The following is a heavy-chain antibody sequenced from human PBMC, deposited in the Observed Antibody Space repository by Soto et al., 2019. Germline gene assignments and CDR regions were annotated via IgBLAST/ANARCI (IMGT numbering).Heavy chain of an antibody. CDR2: TSSSGGST. V-gene: IGHV3-23*04. CDR3: GRDPNGDYVGAFDI. CDR1: GFTFSSYA. J-gene: IGHJ3*02. Sequence: VQLEESGGGSVQPGRSLRLSCAASGFTFSSYAMSWVRQAPGKGPEWVSGTSSSGGSTYYADSVKGRFTISRDNFKNTLYLQMNSLRAEDTALYYCGRDPNGDYVGAFDIWGQGTLVTVSS. D-gene: IGHD4-17*01.